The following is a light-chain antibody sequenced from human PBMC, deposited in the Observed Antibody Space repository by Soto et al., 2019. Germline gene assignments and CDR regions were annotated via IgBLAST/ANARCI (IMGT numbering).Light chain of an antibody. J-gene: IGKJ1*01. V-gene: IGKV3-20*01. CDR3: QQYGSSPWT. Sequence: EIVLTQSPGTLSLSPGERATLSCRASQSVSSSYLAWYQQKPGQAPRLLLYGASSRATGIPDRFSGSGSGPDLTLTISRLEPEDFAVYYCQQYGSSPWTFGQGTKLEI. CDR1: QSVSSSY. CDR2: GAS.